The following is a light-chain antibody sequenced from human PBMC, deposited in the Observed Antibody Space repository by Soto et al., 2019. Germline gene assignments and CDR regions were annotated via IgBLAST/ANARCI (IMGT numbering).Light chain of an antibody. V-gene: IGLV1-51*01. CDR3: GTWDSRLSAPYV. CDR2: DNN. CDR1: SSNIGNNY. J-gene: IGLJ1*01. Sequence: QSVLTQPHSVSAAPGQKVTISCSGSSSNIGNNYVSWYQQLPGTAPKLLIYDNNKRPSGIPDRFSGSKSGTSATLGITGLQTGDEADYYCGTWDSRLSAPYVFGTGTKLTVL.